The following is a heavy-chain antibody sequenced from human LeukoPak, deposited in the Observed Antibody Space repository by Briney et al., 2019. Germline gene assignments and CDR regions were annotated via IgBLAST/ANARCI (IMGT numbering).Heavy chain of an antibody. J-gene: IGHJ6*03. CDR2: IYTGGST. CDR3: ARGLPVWLPDYYYYMDV. V-gene: IGHV4-4*07. CDR1: GGSISSYY. D-gene: IGHD5-12*01. Sequence: SETLSLTCTVSGGSISSYYWSWIRQPAGKGLEWIGRIYTGGSTNYNPSLKSRVTMSVDTSKNQFSLKLSSVTAADTAVYYCARGLPVWLPDYYYYMDVWGKGTTVTVSS.